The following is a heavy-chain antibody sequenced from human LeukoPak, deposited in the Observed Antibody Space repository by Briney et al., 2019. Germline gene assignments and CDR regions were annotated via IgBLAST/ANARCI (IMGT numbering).Heavy chain of an antibody. CDR2: INHSGST. J-gene: IGHJ4*02. V-gene: IGHV4-34*01. CDR1: GGSFSGYY. CDR3: ASSHPRYSSGYDY. Sequence: SETLSLTCAVYGGSFSGYYWRWIRQPPGKGLEWIGEINHSGSTNYNPSLKSRVTISVDTSKNQFSLKLSSVTAADTAVYYCASSHPRYSSGYDYWGQGTLVTVSS. D-gene: IGHD6-19*01.